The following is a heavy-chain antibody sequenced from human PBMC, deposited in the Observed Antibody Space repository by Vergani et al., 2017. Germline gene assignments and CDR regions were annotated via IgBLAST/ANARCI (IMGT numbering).Heavy chain of an antibody. CDR1: GFSFNTYW. V-gene: IGHV3-74*03. D-gene: IGHD2-8*02. CDR2: IDEYGNRA. Sequence: SGGSLRLSCVTPGFSFNTYWLPWVPQVPGKGLMWVARIDEYGNRATYGDFETGRFTISRDNAKNTVFLQMNNLRADDAGVYYCVRTEYCTGIACNTRFDSWGQGALVTVSS. CDR3: VRTEYCTGIACNTRFDS. J-gene: IGHJ5*01.